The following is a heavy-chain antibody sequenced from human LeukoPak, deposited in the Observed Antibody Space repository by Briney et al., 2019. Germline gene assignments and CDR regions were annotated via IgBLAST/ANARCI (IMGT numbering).Heavy chain of an antibody. CDR2: IYPGDSDT. D-gene: IGHD3-3*01. CDR1: GYSFTSYW. Sequence: GESLKISCKGSGYSFTSYWIGWVRQMPGKGLEWMGIIYPGDSDTRYSPSFQGQVTISADKSISTAYLQWSSLKASDTAMYYCARRRGGRITIFGVVPHYFDYWGQGTLVTVSS. V-gene: IGHV5-51*01. J-gene: IGHJ4*02. CDR3: ARRRGGRITIFGVVPHYFDY.